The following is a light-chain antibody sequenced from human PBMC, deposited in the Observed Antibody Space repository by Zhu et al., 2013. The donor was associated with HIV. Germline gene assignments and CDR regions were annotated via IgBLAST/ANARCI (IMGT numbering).Light chain of an antibody. CDR1: QSVSSY. CDR3: QHYEDYSAT. Sequence: EIVLTQSPATLSLSPGERATLSCRASQSVSSYLAWYQQKPGQGPRLLIYDASNRATGIPARFSGSGSGTDFSLTITSLQSDDFATYYCQHYEDYSATFGRGTTVEIK. V-gene: IGKV3-11*01. CDR2: DAS. J-gene: IGKJ1*01.